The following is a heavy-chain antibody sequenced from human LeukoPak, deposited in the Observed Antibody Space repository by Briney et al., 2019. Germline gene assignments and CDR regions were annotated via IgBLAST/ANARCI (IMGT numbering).Heavy chain of an antibody. CDR3: VRYGPGSGMDV. CDR2: IYYTGTT. Sequence: SETLSLTCTVSGASIISGTYHWGWIRQPPGKGLEWIGNIYYTGTTYYSPSLRSRLSISIDRSKNQFSLNLSSVTATDTAAYYCVRYGPGSGMDVWGQLTAVAGSS. V-gene: IGHV4-39*01. CDR1: GASIISGTYH. J-gene: IGHJ6*02. D-gene: IGHD3-10*01.